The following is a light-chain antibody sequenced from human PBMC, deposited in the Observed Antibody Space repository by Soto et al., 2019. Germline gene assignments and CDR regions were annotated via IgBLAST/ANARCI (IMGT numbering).Light chain of an antibody. CDR3: QQYGSSPGT. CDR2: GAS. V-gene: IGKV3-20*01. CDR1: QSVTSNY. J-gene: IGKJ1*01. Sequence: EIVLTQSPGTLSLSPGERATLSCRASQSVTSNYLAWYQQKPGQAPRLLIFGASIRDTGIPDRFSGSGSGTDFTLTISRLEPEDFAVYYCQQYGSSPGTFGHGTKVDIK.